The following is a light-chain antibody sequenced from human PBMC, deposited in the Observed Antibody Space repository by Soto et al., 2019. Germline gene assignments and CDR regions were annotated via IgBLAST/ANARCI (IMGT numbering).Light chain of an antibody. CDR1: QSVSSN. J-gene: IGKJ2*01. CDR2: GAS. V-gene: IGKV3-15*01. CDR3: QQYNKWPPYT. Sequence: EIVMTQSPATLSVSPGERATLSCRASQSVSSNLAWYQQKPGQAPRLLIYGASTRATGIPARFSGSGSGTAFTLPISSLQSEDFAVYYCQQYNKWPPYTLGQGTKLEIK.